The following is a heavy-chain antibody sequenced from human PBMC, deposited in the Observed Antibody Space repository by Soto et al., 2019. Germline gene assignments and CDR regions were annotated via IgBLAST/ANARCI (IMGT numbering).Heavy chain of an antibody. V-gene: IGHV1-69*08. J-gene: IGHJ5*02. CDR3: ARDWGHRSGWYLRPNCFPP. CDR2: IIPILGIA. Sequence: QVQLVQSGAEVKKPGSSVKVSCKASGGTFSSYTISWVRQAPGQGLEWMGRIIPILGIANYAQKFQGRVTITADKSTSTAYMELSSLRSDDTAVYYCARDWGHRSGWYLRPNCFPPCGPRTLVTVSS. D-gene: IGHD6-19*01. CDR1: GGTFSSYT.